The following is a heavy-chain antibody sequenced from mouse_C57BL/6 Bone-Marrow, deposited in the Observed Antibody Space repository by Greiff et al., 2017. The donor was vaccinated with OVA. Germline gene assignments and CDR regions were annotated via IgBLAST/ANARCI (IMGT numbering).Heavy chain of an antibody. CDR3: ARDASVGWFAY. J-gene: IGHJ3*01. D-gene: IGHD6-1*01. V-gene: IGHV7-1*01. CDR2: SRNKANDYTT. CDR1: GFTFSDFY. Sequence: DVKLVESGGGLVQSGRSLRLSCATSGFTFSDFYMEWVRQAPGKGLEWIAASRNKANDYTTEYSASVKGRFIVSRDTSQSILYLQMNALRAEDTAIYYCARDASVGWFAYWGQGTLVTVSA.